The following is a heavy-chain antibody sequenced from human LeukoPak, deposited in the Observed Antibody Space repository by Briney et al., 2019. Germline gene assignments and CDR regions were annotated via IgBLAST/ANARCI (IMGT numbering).Heavy chain of an antibody. CDR1: GFTVSSNY. D-gene: IGHD2-15*01. CDR3: ARVAGYCSGGSCYPSAVDY. CDR2: IYSGGST. Sequence: QAGGSLRLSCAASGFTVSSNYMSRVRQAPGKGLQWVSAIYSGGSTYYADSVKGRFTISRDNSKNTLYLQMNSLRAEDTAVYYCARVAGYCSGGSCYPSAVDYWGQGTLVTVSS. V-gene: IGHV3-53*01. J-gene: IGHJ4*02.